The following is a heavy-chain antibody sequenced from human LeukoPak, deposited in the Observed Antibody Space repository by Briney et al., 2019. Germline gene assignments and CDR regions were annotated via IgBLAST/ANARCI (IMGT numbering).Heavy chain of an antibody. Sequence: ASVKVSCKASGSTFTSYYMHWVRQAPGQGLEWMGIINPSGGSTSYAQKFQGRVTMTRDMSTSTVYMELSSLRSEDTAVYYCAREPRTQWLVDYYYYYMDVWGKGTTVTVSS. V-gene: IGHV1-46*01. CDR2: INPSGGST. D-gene: IGHD6-19*01. J-gene: IGHJ6*03. CDR3: AREPRTQWLVDYYYYYMDV. CDR1: GSTFTSYY.